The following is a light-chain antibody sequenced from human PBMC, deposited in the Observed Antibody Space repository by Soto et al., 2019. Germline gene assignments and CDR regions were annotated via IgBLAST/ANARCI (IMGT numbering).Light chain of an antibody. Sequence: EIVLTQSPGTLSLSPGERATLSCRASQSVSSSYLAWYQQKPGQAPRLLIYGASSRATGIPDRFSGSGSGKDFTLTISILEPEDFAVYYCQQYGSSPQTFGQGTKVEIK. CDR3: QQYGSSPQT. V-gene: IGKV3-20*01. J-gene: IGKJ1*01. CDR2: GAS. CDR1: QSVSSSY.